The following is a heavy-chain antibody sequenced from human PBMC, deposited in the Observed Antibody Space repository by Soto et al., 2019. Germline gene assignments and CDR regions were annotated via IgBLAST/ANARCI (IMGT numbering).Heavy chain of an antibody. CDR3: ARTSAIVVVTAIPQ. CDR2: INAGNGNT. Sequence: ASVKVSCKASGYTFTNYAIHWVRQAPGQRLEWMGWINAGNGNTRYSQKFQGRVTITRDTSASTAYMELSSLRSDDTAVYYCARTSAIVVVTAIPQWGQGTLVTVSS. CDR1: GYTFTNYA. V-gene: IGHV1-3*01. D-gene: IGHD2-21*02. J-gene: IGHJ4*02.